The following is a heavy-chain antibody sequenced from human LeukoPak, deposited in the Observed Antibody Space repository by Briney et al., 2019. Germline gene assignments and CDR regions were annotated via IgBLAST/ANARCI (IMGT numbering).Heavy chain of an antibody. CDR3: ARDRYSGSYSDY. CDR2: INSDGSST. Sequence: GGSPRLSCAASGFIFSSYWMHWVRQAPGKGLVWVSRINSDGSSTSYADSVKGRFTISRDNAKNTLYLQMNSLRAEDTAVYYCARDRYSGSYSDYWGQGTLVTVSS. CDR1: GFIFSSYW. J-gene: IGHJ4*02. D-gene: IGHD1-26*01. V-gene: IGHV3-74*01.